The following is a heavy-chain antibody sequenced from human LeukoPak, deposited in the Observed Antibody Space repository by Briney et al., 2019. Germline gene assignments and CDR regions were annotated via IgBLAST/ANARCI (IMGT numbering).Heavy chain of an antibody. CDR3: ARRYCSSTSCYTPYNWFDP. Sequence: SGTLSLTCAVSGGSISSSNWWSWVRQPPGKGLEWIGEINHSGSTNYNPSLKSRVTISVDTSKNQFSLKLSSVTAADTAVYYCARRYCSSTSCYTPYNWFDPWGQGTLVTVSS. CDR1: GGSISSSNW. CDR2: INHSGST. V-gene: IGHV4-4*02. D-gene: IGHD2-2*02. J-gene: IGHJ5*02.